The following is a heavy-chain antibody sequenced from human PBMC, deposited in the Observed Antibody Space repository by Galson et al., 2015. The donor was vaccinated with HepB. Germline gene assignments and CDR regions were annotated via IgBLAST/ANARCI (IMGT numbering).Heavy chain of an antibody. D-gene: IGHD3-10*01. V-gene: IGHV1-69*10. CDR1: GGTFSSYA. J-gene: IGHJ6*02. CDR2: IIPILGIA. Sequence: SVKVSCKASGGTFSSYAISWVRQAPGQGLEWMGGIIPILGIANYAQKFQGRVTITADKSTSTAYMELSSLRSEDTAVYYCARDHYYGSGSLPPYYYYGMDVWGQGTTVTVSS. CDR3: ARDHYYGSGSLPPYYYYGMDV.